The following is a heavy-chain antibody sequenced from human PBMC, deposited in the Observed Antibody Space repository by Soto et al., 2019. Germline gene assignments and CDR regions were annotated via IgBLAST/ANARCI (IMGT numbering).Heavy chain of an antibody. CDR1: GFTVSSNY. D-gene: IGHD1-26*01. CDR2: IYSGGSA. J-gene: IGHJ5*02. Sequence: PGGSLRLSCAASGFTVSSNYMSWVRQAPGKGLEWVSLIYSGGSAYYADSVKGRFTISRDNSKNTVYLQMNSLRAEDTAVYYCARTLQTGANWFDPWGQGTLVTVSS. V-gene: IGHV3-53*01. CDR3: ARTLQTGANWFDP.